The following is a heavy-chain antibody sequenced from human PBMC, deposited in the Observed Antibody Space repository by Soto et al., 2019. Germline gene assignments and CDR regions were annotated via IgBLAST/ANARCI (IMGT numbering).Heavy chain of an antibody. CDR3: ATVYHDASGYIYYYFDY. CDR1: GDTFSIYA. CDR2: IIPIFGKP. D-gene: IGHD3-22*01. V-gene: IGHV1-69*06. J-gene: IGHJ4*02. Sequence: SVKLSCKASGDTFSIYAISWVRQATGEGLEWMGGIIPIFGKPNYAQKFQGRVTITADKSTNTAYMELSSLRSEDTAVYYCATVYHDASGYIYYYFDYWGQGTLVTVSS.